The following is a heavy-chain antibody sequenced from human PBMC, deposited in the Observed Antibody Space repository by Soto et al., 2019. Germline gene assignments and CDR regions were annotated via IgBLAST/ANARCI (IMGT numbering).Heavy chain of an antibody. Sequence: SETLSLTCTVSGGSISSYYWSWIRQPPGKGLEWIGYIYYSGSTNYNPSLKSRVTISVDTSKDQFSLKLSSVTAADTAVYYCATIPQYGEEWEFDYWGQGTLVTVSS. CDR3: ATIPQYGEEWEFDY. CDR1: GGSISSYY. D-gene: IGHD4-17*01. V-gene: IGHV4-59*08. J-gene: IGHJ4*02. CDR2: IYYSGST.